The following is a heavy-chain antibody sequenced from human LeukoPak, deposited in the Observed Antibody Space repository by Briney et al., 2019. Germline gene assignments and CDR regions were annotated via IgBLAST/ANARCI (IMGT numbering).Heavy chain of an antibody. CDR3: ARVGNWHDPGDY. CDR2: ISSDSSYI. J-gene: IGHJ4*02. V-gene: IGHV3-21*01. Sequence: PGGSLRLSCAASGFTFSSYSMNWVRQAPGKGLEWVSSISSDSSYIYYADSVKGRFTISRDNAKNSLFLQMNSLRAEDTAVYYCARVGNWHDPGDYWGQGTLVTVSS. D-gene: IGHD7-27*01. CDR1: GFTFSSYS.